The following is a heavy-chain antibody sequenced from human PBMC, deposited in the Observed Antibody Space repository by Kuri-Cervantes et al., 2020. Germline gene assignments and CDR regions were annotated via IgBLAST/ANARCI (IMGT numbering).Heavy chain of an antibody. D-gene: IGHD1-26*01. CDR3: ARGGIVGATYPRLYFDY. V-gene: IGHV1-69*05. J-gene: IGHJ4*02. Sequence: SVKVSCKASGGTFSTYAVSWVRQAPGRGLEWMGGIIPIFGTANYAQKFQGRVTITTDESTSTAYMELSGLRSEDTAVYYCARGGIVGATYPRLYFDYWGQGTLVTVSS. CDR2: IIPIFGTA. CDR1: GGTFSTYA.